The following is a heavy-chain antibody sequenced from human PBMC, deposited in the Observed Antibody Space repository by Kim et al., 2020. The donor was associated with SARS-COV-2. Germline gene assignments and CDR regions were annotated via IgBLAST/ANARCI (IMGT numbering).Heavy chain of an antibody. CDR1: GFTFSSYE. D-gene: IGHD6-13*01. Sequence: GGSLRLSCAASGFTFSSYEMNWVRQAPGKGLEWVSYISSSGSTIYYADSVKGRFTISRDNAKNSLYLQMNSLRAEDTAVYYCAREGVAAAETNYWYFDLWGRGTLVTVSS. J-gene: IGHJ2*01. CDR3: AREGVAAAETNYWYFDL. CDR2: ISSSGSTI. V-gene: IGHV3-48*03.